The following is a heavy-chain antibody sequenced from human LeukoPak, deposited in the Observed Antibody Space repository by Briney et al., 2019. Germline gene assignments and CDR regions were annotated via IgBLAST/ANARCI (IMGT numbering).Heavy chain of an antibody. CDR1: GFTFSSYA. Sequence: GWSLRLSCAASGFTFSSYAMSWVRQAPGKGLEWVSAISGSGGSTYYADSVKGRFTISRDNSKNTLYLQMNSLRAEDTAVYYCAKDSGIVVVPAAMNYWGQGTLVTVSS. CDR3: AKDSGIVVVPAAMNY. J-gene: IGHJ4*02. D-gene: IGHD2-2*01. V-gene: IGHV3-23*01. CDR2: ISGSGGST.